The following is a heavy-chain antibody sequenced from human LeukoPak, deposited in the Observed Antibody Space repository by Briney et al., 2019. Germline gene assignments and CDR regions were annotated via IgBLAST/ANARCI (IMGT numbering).Heavy chain of an antibody. CDR2: IYYSGST. Sequence: ASQTLSLTCTVSGGPISSGGYYWSWIRQHPGKGLEWIGYIYYSGSTYYNPSLKSRVTISVDTSKNQFSLKLSSVTAADTAVYYCASPSSGWPNDAFDIWGQGTMVTVSS. CDR3: ASPSSGWPNDAFDI. J-gene: IGHJ3*02. D-gene: IGHD6-19*01. V-gene: IGHV4-31*03. CDR1: GGPISSGGYY.